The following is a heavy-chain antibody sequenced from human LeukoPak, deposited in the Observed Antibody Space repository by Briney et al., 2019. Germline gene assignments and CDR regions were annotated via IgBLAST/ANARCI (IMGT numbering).Heavy chain of an antibody. D-gene: IGHD6-19*01. J-gene: IGHJ3*02. Sequence: ASVKVSCKASGYTFTSYAMNWVRQAPGQGLEWMGWINTNTGNPTYAQGFTGRFVFSLDTSVSTAYLQISSLKAEDTAVYYCARGRDSSGWYWGLPHDAFDIWGQGTMVTVSS. CDR2: INTNTGNP. V-gene: IGHV7-4-1*02. CDR3: ARGRDSSGWYWGLPHDAFDI. CDR1: GYTFTSYA.